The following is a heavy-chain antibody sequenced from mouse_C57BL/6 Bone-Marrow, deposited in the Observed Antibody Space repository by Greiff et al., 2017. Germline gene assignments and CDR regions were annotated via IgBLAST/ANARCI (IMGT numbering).Heavy chain of an antibody. CDR3: TRSADYYVSSYPDY. CDR2: IYPGNSDP. Sequence: VQLQQSGTVLARPGASVKMSCKTSGYTFTSYWMHWVKQRPGQGLEWIGAIYPGNSDPSYNQKFKGKAKLTAVTSASTAYMELSSLTNEDSAVYYCTRSADYYVSSYPDYWGQGTTLTVSS. V-gene: IGHV1-5*01. D-gene: IGHD1-1*01. J-gene: IGHJ2*01. CDR1: GYTFTSYW.